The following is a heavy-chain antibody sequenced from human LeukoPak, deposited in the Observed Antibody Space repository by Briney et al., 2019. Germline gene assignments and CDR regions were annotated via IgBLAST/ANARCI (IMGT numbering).Heavy chain of an antibody. J-gene: IGHJ4*02. D-gene: IGHD6-19*01. CDR1: GGSISSYY. Sequence: SETLSLTCTVSGGSISSYYWSWLRQPPGKGLEWIGYIYYSGSTNYNPSLKSRVTISVDTSKNQFSLKLSSVTAADTAVYYCARHTPYSSGWYGGPTDFDYWGQGTLVTVSS. CDR2: IYYSGST. V-gene: IGHV4-59*08. CDR3: ARHTPYSSGWYGGPTDFDY.